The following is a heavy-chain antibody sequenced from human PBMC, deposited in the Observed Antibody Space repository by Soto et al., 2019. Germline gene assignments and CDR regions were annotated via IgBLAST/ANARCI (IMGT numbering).Heavy chain of an antibody. D-gene: IGHD1-1*01. J-gene: IGHJ6*02. Sequence: QVQLVESGGGVVQPGTSLRLSCAASGFTFSNYGMHWVRQTPGKGLEWVALILYDGNNKYYADSVKGRFTISRDNSKNTLYLQVSSLRAEDTAVYYCAKSRDAYNFYFYYGMDVWGQGTSVTVSS. CDR1: GFTFSNYG. V-gene: IGHV3-30*18. CDR2: ILYDGNNK. CDR3: AKSRDAYNFYFYYGMDV.